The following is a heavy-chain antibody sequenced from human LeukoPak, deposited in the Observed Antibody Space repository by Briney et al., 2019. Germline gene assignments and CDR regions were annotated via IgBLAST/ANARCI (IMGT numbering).Heavy chain of an antibody. CDR3: ARGYYYDASGYPIYYFYY. Sequence: GGSLRLSCAASGFTFSRNWMSWVRQAPGKGLEWVANIKQDGSEKYYVDSVKGRFTISRDNAKNSLYLQMNSLRAEDTAVYYCARGYYYDASGYPIYYFYYWGQGTLVTGSS. CDR2: IKQDGSEK. D-gene: IGHD3-22*01. J-gene: IGHJ4*02. V-gene: IGHV3-7*01. CDR1: GFTFSRNW.